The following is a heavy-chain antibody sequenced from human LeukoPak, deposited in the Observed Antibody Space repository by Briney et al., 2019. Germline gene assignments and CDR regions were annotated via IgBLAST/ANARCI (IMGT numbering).Heavy chain of an antibody. CDR3: ARDRGIAAAGRPPSWFDP. V-gene: IGHV1-2*02. Sequence: ASVKVSCKASGYTFNVYYLHWVRQAPGQGLEWMGWISPNSGGTNYAQKFQGRVTMTRDTSISTAYMELSSLRSDDTAVYYCARDRGIAAAGRPPSWFDPWGQGTLVTVSS. CDR2: ISPNSGGT. CDR1: GYTFNVYY. D-gene: IGHD6-13*01. J-gene: IGHJ5*02.